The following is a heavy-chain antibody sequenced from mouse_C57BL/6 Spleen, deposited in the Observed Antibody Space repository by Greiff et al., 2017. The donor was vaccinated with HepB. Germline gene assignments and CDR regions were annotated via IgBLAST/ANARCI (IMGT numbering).Heavy chain of an antibody. J-gene: IGHJ2*01. CDR1: GFTFSSYG. D-gene: IGHD4-1*01. CDR2: ISSGGSYT. Sequence: EVKVVESGGDLVKPGGSLKLSCAASGFTFSSYGMSWVRQTPDKRLEWVATISSGGSYTYYPDSVKGRFTISRDNAKNTLYLQMSSLKSEDTAMYYCARRPSNWDLFDYWGQGTTLTVSS. V-gene: IGHV5-6*02. CDR3: ARRPSNWDLFDY.